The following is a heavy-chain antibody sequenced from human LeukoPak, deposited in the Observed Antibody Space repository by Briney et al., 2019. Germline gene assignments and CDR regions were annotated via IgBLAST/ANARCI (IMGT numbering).Heavy chain of an antibody. Sequence: SVKVSCKASGYTFTSYDIDWVRQAPGQGLEWMGGIIPIFGTANYAQKFQGRVTITADESTSTAYMELSSLRSEDTAVYYCARAPLAAAGPNDYWGQGTLVTVSS. CDR2: IIPIFGTA. V-gene: IGHV1-69*13. D-gene: IGHD6-13*01. CDR1: GYTFTSYD. CDR3: ARAPLAAAGPNDY. J-gene: IGHJ4*02.